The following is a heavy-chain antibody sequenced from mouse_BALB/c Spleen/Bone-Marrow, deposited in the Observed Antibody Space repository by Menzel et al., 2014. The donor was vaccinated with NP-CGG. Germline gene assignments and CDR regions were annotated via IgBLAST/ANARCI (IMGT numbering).Heavy chain of an antibody. CDR2: IRNKANGHKT. D-gene: IGHD2-4*01. CDR3: ARDRGLTYFDY. Sequence: VMLVESGGGMVQPGGSLRLSCATSGFTFTDYYMSWVRQPPGNALEWLGFIRNKANGHKTEYSASVKGRFTISRDNSQSILYLQMNTLRAEDSATDYCARDRGLTYFDYWGQGTTRTDSS. CDR1: GFTFTDYY. V-gene: IGHV7-3*02. J-gene: IGHJ2*01.